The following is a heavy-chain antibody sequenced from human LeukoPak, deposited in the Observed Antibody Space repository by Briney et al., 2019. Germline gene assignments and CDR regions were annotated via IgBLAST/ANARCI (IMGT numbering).Heavy chain of an antibody. Sequence: SETLSLTCTVSGGSISSGDYYWSWIRQPPGKGLEWIGYIYYSGSTYYNPSLKSRVTMSVDTSKNQFSPKLSSLTAADTPVYYWAREQTYADYWGQGTLVTVSS. CDR1: GGSISSGDYY. V-gene: IGHV4-30-4*01. D-gene: IGHD4-17*01. CDR2: IYYSGST. CDR3: AREQTYADY. J-gene: IGHJ4*02.